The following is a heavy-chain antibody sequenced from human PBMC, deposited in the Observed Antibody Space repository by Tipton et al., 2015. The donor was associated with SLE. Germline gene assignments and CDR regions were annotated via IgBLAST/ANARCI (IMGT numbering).Heavy chain of an antibody. CDR3: ARDREQLVGAFDI. J-gene: IGHJ3*02. Sequence: RSLRLSCAGSGFTFSRYGMHWVRQAPGKGLEWVAVIWYDGTNKYYADSVKGRFTISRDNFKNTLYLQMNSLRAEDTAVYYCARDREQLVGAFDIWGQGTMVTVSS. CDR1: GFTFSRYG. D-gene: IGHD6-13*01. V-gene: IGHV3-33*01. CDR2: IWYDGTNK.